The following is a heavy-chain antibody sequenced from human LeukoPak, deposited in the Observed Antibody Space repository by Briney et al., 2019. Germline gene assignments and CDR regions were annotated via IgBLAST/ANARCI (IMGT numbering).Heavy chain of an antibody. Sequence: DPGGSLRLSCAASGFTYSSYALSWVRQPPGKGLEWVSTISGPGGNTYYADSVTGRFTISRDSSKSTLYLQMNSLRAEDTAVYYCAKGGGYSRNAFDIWGQGTMVTVSS. D-gene: IGHD2-15*01. V-gene: IGHV3-23*01. J-gene: IGHJ3*02. CDR1: GFTYSSYA. CDR2: ISGPGGNT. CDR3: AKGGGYSRNAFDI.